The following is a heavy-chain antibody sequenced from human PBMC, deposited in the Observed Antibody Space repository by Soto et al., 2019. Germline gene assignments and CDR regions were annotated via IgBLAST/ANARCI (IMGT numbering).Heavy chain of an antibody. CDR3: ARRLDDTVDTFFNGFDP. D-gene: IGHD3-9*01. V-gene: IGHV4-31*03. J-gene: IGHJ5*02. CDR1: GGSINTGGYY. Sequence: QVQLQESGPRLVKPSQTLSLTCTVSGGSINTGGYYWGWIRQLPGEGLEWIGHVFYTGTAFYNPSLKRRSDISIDTSANQFFLQMSSVTAADTAIYYCARRLDDTVDTFFNGFDPWGQGILVTVSS. CDR2: VFYTGTA.